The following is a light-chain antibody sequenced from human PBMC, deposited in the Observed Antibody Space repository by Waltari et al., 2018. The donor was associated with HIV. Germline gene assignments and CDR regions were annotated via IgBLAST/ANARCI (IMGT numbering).Light chain of an antibody. CDR3: QKYDSGPFT. V-gene: IGKV1-27*01. J-gene: IGKJ3*01. Sequence: DVRVIQSPSSLSAAVGDSVTITCRASQGILIFLAWYQQKPGKVPKLLINEASVLQSEVPSRISGSGSGTEFNLTISSLQAEDIGSYYCQKYDSGPFTFGPGTKVNIK. CDR2: EAS. CDR1: QGILIF.